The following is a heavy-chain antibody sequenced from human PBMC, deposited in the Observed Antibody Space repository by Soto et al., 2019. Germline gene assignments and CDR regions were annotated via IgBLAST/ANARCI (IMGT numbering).Heavy chain of an antibody. CDR1: GGSFSGYY. J-gene: IGHJ4*02. CDR2: INHSGNT. D-gene: IGHD2-21*02. Sequence: PSETLSLTCAVYGGSFSGYYWNWVRQPPGKGLEWIGGINHSGNTIYNPSLKSRVTISVDTSKKQFSLNLRSVTAADTAVYYCARQRTSVVTQAYFDVWGPGSLVTVSS. V-gene: IGHV4-34*01. CDR3: ARQRTSVVTQAYFDV.